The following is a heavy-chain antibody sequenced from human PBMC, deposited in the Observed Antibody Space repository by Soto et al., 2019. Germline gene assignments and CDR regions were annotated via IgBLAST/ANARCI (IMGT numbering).Heavy chain of an antibody. Sequence: VGSLRLSCAASGFTFSSYGMHWVRQAPGKGLEWVAVIWYDGSNKYYADSVKGRFTISRDNSKNTLYLQMNSLRAEDTAVYYCARQVYDILTGYYDAYFDYWGQGTLVTVSS. CDR1: GFTFSSYG. D-gene: IGHD3-9*01. J-gene: IGHJ4*02. CDR2: IWYDGSNK. V-gene: IGHV3-33*01. CDR3: ARQVYDILTGYYDAYFDY.